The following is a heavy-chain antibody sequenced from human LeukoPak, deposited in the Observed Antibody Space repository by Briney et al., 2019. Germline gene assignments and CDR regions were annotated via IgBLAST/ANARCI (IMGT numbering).Heavy chain of an antibody. V-gene: IGHV4-34*01. CDR3: ARKGNLITIFGVVITYFDY. D-gene: IGHD3-3*01. CDR1: GGSFSGYY. CDR2: INHSGST. J-gene: IGHJ4*02. Sequence: SETLSLTCAVYGGSFSGYYWSWIRQPPGKGLEWIGEINHSGSTNYNPSLKSRVTISVDTSKNQFSLKLSSVTAADTAVYYCARKGNLITIFGVVITYFDYWGQGTLVTVSS.